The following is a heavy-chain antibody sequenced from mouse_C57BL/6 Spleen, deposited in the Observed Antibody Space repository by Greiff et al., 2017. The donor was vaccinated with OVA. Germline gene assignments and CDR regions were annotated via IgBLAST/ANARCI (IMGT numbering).Heavy chain of an antibody. D-gene: IGHD1-1*01. Sequence: QVQLQQPGAELVKPGASVKLSCKASGYTFTSYWMHWVKQRPGRGLEWIGRIDPNSGGTKYNEKFKSKATLTVDEPSSPAYMQLSSLTSEDSAVYYCARLHHYYGSSYEEAWFAYWGQGTLVTVSA. J-gene: IGHJ3*01. CDR1: GYTFTSYW. V-gene: IGHV1-72*01. CDR2: IDPNSGGT. CDR3: ARLHHYYGSSYEEAWFAY.